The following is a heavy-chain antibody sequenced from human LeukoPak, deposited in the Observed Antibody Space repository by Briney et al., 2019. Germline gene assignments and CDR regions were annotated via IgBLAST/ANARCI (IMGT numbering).Heavy chain of an antibody. CDR1: GFTFSSYA. CDR3: AKDSYSYSSRDF. V-gene: IGHV3-23*01. CDR2: ISGSGGST. J-gene: IGHJ4*02. D-gene: IGHD3-22*01. Sequence: GGSLRLSCAVSGFTFSSYAMSWDRQAPGKGLEWVSGISGSGGSTYYADSVKGRFTISRDNSKNTLYLQMNSLRAEDTAVYYCAKDSYSYSSRDFWGQGTLVTVSS.